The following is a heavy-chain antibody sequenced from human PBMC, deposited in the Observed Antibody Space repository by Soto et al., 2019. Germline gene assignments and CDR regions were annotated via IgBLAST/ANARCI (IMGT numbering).Heavy chain of an antibody. J-gene: IGHJ5*02. CDR3: ARPAHNYYDSSGYDINWFDP. CDR1: GYTFTGYY. CDR2: INAGNGNT. V-gene: IGHV1-3*01. D-gene: IGHD3-22*01. Sequence: ASVKVSFKASGYTFTGYYMHWLRHAPGQRLEWMGWINAGNGNTKYSQKFQGRVTITRDTSASTAYMELSSLRSEDTAVYYCARPAHNYYDSSGYDINWFDPWGQGTLVTVSS.